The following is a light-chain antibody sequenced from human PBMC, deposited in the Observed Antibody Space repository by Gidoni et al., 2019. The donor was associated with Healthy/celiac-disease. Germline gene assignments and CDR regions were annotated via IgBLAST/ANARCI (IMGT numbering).Light chain of an antibody. CDR3: QVWDSSSDHYV. V-gene: IGLV3-21*04. CDR2: YDS. CDR1: NIGSKS. J-gene: IGLJ1*01. Sequence: SYVLTQPPSVSVAPGKTARITCGGNNIGSKSVHWYQQKPGQAPVLVIYYDSDRPSWIPERFSGSNSGNTATLTISRVEAGDEADDFCQVWDSSSDHYVFGTGTKVTVL.